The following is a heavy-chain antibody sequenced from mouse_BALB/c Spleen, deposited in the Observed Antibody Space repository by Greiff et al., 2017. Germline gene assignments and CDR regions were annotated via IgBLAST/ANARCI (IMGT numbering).Heavy chain of an antibody. J-gene: IGHJ1*01. D-gene: IGHD2-14*01. V-gene: IGHV5-4*02. CDR2: ISDGGSYT. CDR1: GFTFSDYY. Sequence: EVQGVESGGGLVKPGGSLKLSCAASGFTFSDYYMYWVRQTPEKRLEWVATISDGGSYTYYPDSVKGRFTISRDNAKNNLYLQMSSLKSEDTAMYYCARAGYEIYWYFDVWGAGTTVTVSS. CDR3: ARAGYEIYWYFDV.